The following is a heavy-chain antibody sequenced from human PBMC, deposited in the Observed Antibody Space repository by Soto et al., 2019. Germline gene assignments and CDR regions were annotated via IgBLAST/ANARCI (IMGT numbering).Heavy chain of an antibody. D-gene: IGHD1-26*01. CDR3: ARVWVGATASPFDY. CDR2: IIPIFGTA. V-gene: IGHV1-69*06. CDR1: GGTFSSYA. J-gene: IGHJ4*02. Sequence: QVQLVQSGAEVNKPGSSVKVSCKASGGTFSSYAISCVRQAPGQGLEWMGGIIPIFGTANYAQKFQGRVTITADKSTSAAYMELSSLRSEDTAVYYCARVWVGATASPFDYWGQGPLVTVSS.